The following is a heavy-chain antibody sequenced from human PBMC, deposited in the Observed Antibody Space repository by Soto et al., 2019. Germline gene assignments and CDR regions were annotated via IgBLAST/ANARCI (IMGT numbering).Heavy chain of an antibody. J-gene: IGHJ6*02. V-gene: IGHV3-48*03. CDR1: GFTFSSYE. Sequence: PXVSLRLSCAASGFTFSSYEMNWVRQAPGKGLDWVSYISSSGSTIYYADSVKGRFTISRDNAKNSLYLQMNSLRAEDTAVYYCARSPGPLYYYYYGMDVWGQGTTVTVSS. CDR2: ISSSGSTI. CDR3: ARSPGPLYYYYYGMDV.